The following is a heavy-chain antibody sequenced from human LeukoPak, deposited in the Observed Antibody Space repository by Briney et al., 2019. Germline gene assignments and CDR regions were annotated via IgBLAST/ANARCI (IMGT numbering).Heavy chain of an antibody. CDR1: GGSIGSYY. CDR3: ARERVVGSSPD. Sequence: PSETLSLTCTVSGGSIGSYYWSWIRQPAGKGLEWIGRMYTSGSTNYNPSLKSRVTMSLDTSKNQFSLKLSSVTAADTAVYYCARERVVGSSPDWGQGTLVTVSS. CDR2: MYTSGST. D-gene: IGHD1-26*01. J-gene: IGHJ4*02. V-gene: IGHV4-4*07.